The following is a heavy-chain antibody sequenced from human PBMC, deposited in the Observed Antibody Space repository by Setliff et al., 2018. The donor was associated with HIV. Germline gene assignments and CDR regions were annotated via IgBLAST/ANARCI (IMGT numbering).Heavy chain of an antibody. D-gene: IGHD6-19*01. V-gene: IGHV3-33*01. CDR3: VRDWAGPGFHH. Sequence: GGSLRLSCAASGFTFSSHAMHWVRQAPGKGLEWVALIWYDGSNKLYADFVQGRFSISRDDAENSLYLQMNSLRAEDTAVYYCVRDWAGPGFHHWGQGTPVTVSS. CDR2: IWYDGSNK. CDR1: GFTFSSHA. J-gene: IGHJ1*01.